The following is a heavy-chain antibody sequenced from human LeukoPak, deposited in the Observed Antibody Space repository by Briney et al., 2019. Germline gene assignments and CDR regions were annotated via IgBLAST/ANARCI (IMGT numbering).Heavy chain of an antibody. CDR3: ARVSQYYATGSPVGDY. V-gene: IGHV1-46*01. Sequence: ASVKVSCKASGYTFTTYFIHWVRQAPGQGLEWMGIINPSGGSTGYAQKFQGRITMTRDTSTSTVYMELSSLRSEDTAVYYCARVSQYYATGSPVGDYWGQGTLVTVSS. CDR2: INPSGGST. D-gene: IGHD3-10*01. J-gene: IGHJ4*02. CDR1: GYTFTTYF.